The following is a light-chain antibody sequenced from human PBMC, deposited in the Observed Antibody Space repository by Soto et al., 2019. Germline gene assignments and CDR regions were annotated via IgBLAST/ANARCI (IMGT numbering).Light chain of an antibody. CDR1: SSNIGSNT. CDR3: VAWDDSLDGWV. V-gene: IGLV1-44*01. J-gene: IGLJ3*02. Sequence: QSALTQPPSASGTPGQRVTISCSGRSSNIGSNTVNWYQQLPGTAPKLLIFSDNQRPSGVPDRFSGSKSGTSVFLAISGLQSEDDADYYCVAWDDSLDGWVFGGGTKVTV. CDR2: SDN.